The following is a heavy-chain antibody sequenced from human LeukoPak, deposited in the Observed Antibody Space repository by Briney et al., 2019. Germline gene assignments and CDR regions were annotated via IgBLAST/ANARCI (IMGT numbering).Heavy chain of an antibody. J-gene: IGHJ5*02. CDR1: GYRFTSYW. V-gene: IGHV5-51*01. Sequence: GESLKISCKGSGYRFTSYWMGGVRQMPGKGLEWMGIIYPGDSDTRYSPSFQGQVTISADKSISTAYLQWSSLKASDTAMYYCARPIFGLRVRVGWFVPWGRGTLVTVSS. CDR2: IYPGDSDT. CDR3: ARPIFGLRVRVGWFVP. D-gene: IGHD3/OR15-3a*01.